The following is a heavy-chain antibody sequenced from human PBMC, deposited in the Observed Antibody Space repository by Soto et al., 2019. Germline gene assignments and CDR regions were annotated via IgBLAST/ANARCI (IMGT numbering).Heavy chain of an antibody. J-gene: IGHJ3*02. CDR1: GFTFSSYG. D-gene: IGHD1-1*01. Sequence: GGSLRLSCAASGFTFSSYGMHWVRQAPGKGLEWVAVIWYDGSNKYYADSVKGRFTISRDNSKNTLYLQMNSLRAEDTAVYYCAREGTPTGAFDIWGQGTMVTVSS. V-gene: IGHV3-33*01. CDR3: AREGTPTGAFDI. CDR2: IWYDGSNK.